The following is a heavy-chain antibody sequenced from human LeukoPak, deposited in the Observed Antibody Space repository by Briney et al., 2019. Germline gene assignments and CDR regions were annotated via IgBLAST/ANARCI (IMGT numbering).Heavy chain of an antibody. CDR1: GFTFSSYG. CDR3: AKDWVHCTNGVCYPANYYGMDV. V-gene: IGHV3-30*18. Sequence: PGGSLRLSCAASGFTFSSYGMHWVRQAPGKGLEWVAVISYDGSNKYYADSVKGRFTISRDNSKNTLYLQMNSLRAEDTAVYYCAKDWVHCTNGVCYPANYYGMDVWGQGTTVTVSS. J-gene: IGHJ6*02. D-gene: IGHD2-8*01. CDR2: ISYDGSNK.